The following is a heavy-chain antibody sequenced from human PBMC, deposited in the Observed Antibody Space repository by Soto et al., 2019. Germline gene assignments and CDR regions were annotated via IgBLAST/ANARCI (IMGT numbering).Heavy chain of an antibody. V-gene: IGHV3-30*18. D-gene: IGHD3-10*01. Sequence: QVQLVESGGGVVQPGRSLRLSCAASGFTFSTYGMHWVRQAPGKGLEWVAVISYDGSNKYYADSVKGRFTISRDNSKNTPYLQMNSLRPEDTAVYYCAKDLLRPGRAYGMDVWGQGTTVTVSS. CDR1: GFTFSTYG. J-gene: IGHJ6*02. CDR3: AKDLLRPGRAYGMDV. CDR2: ISYDGSNK.